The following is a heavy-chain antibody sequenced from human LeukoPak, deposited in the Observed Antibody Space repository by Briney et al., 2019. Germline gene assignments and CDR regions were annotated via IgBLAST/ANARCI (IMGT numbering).Heavy chain of an antibody. Sequence: ASVKVSCKASGYTFTSYDINWVRQATGQGLEWMGWMNPNSGNTGYAQKFQGRVTMTRNTSISTAYMELSSLRSEDTAVYYCASARIAVAGTDAFDIWGQGTMVTVSS. J-gene: IGHJ3*02. CDR3: ASARIAVAGTDAFDI. CDR1: GYTFTSYD. V-gene: IGHV1-8*01. D-gene: IGHD6-19*01. CDR2: MNPNSGNT.